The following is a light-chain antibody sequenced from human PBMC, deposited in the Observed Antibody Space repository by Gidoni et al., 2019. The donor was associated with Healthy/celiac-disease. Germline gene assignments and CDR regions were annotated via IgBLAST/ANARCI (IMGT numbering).Light chain of an antibody. CDR3: QQYNSYPT. CDR2: KES. Sequence: DIQITQSPSTLFASLGDRFTSTCLASQSMSSWVAWYQQKPGKAPKLMIYKESSLESGVPSRFSGSGSGTEFTLTISSLQPDDFATYYCQQYNSYPTFGQGTKVEIK. V-gene: IGKV1-5*03. CDR1: QSMSSW. J-gene: IGKJ1*01.